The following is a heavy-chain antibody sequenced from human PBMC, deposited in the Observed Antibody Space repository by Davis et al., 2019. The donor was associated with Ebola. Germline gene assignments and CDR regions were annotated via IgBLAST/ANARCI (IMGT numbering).Heavy chain of an antibody. V-gene: IGHV3-73*01. D-gene: IGHD6-19*01. Sequence: GESLKISCAASGFTFSGSAMHWVRQASGKGLEWVGRIRSKANSYATAYAASVKGRFTISSDDSKNTLYLQMNSLKTEDTAVYYCTTALIAVAGTLIDYWGQGTLVTVSS. CDR3: TTALIAVAGTLIDY. CDR2: IRSKANSYAT. J-gene: IGHJ4*02. CDR1: GFTFSGSA.